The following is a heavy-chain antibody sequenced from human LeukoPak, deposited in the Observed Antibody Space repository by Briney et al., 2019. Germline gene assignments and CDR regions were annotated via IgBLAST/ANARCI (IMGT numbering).Heavy chain of an antibody. J-gene: IGHJ4*02. Sequence: QPGGSLRLSCAASGFTLRSYWMSWVRQAPAKGLEWVANIKQEGSEKYYVDSVKGRFTISRDNAKNSLYLQMNSLRAEDTAVYYCARDSGATIVDYWGEGTVVSVSS. CDR1: GFTLRSYW. CDR2: IKQEGSEK. D-gene: IGHD5-12*01. CDR3: ARDSGATIVDY. V-gene: IGHV3-7*03.